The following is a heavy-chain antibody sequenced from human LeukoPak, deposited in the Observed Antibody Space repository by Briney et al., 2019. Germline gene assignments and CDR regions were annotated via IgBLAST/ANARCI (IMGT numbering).Heavy chain of an antibody. J-gene: IGHJ4*02. V-gene: IGHV3-53*01. CDR2: ISSGDST. CDR3: GRDLIGTAASWDS. Sequence: QAGGSLRLSCAASGFTVNNKYMNWVRQAPGKGLEWVSVISSGDSTYYADSVKGRFTISRDNSKNTLYLQMNSLRVGDTAVYYCGRDLIGTAASWDSWGQGTLVTVSS. D-gene: IGHD6-25*01. CDR1: GFTVNNKY.